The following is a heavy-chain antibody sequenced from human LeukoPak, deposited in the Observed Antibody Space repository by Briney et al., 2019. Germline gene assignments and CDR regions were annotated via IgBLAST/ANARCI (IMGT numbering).Heavy chain of an antibody. Sequence: GASVKVSRKASGHTFTSYGISWVRQAPGQGLEWMGWISAYNGNTNYAQKLQDRVTMTTDTSTSTAYMELRSLRSDDTAVHYCARIVLRYFDWLLTPDYWGQGTLVTVSS. J-gene: IGHJ4*02. CDR3: ARIVLRYFDWLLTPDY. CDR1: GHTFTSYG. V-gene: IGHV1-18*04. CDR2: ISAYNGNT. D-gene: IGHD3-9*01.